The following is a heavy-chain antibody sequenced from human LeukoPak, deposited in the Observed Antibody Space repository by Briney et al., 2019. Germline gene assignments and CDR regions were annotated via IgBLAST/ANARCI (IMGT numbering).Heavy chain of an antibody. D-gene: IGHD3-10*01. CDR2: ISYDGSNK. CDR1: GFTFSSYG. V-gene: IGHV3-30*03. J-gene: IGHJ3*02. Sequence: PGGSLRLSCAASGFTFSSYGMHWVRQAPGKGLEWEAVISYDGSNKYYADSVKGRFTISRDNSKNTLYLQMNSLRAEDTAVYYCARDRGLDAFDIWGQGTMVTVSS. CDR3: ARDRGLDAFDI.